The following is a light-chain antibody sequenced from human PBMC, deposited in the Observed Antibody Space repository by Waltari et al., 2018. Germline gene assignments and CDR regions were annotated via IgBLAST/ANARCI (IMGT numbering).Light chain of an antibody. CDR2: VNS. CDR1: SPTLGAGYD. J-gene: IGLJ3*02. V-gene: IGLV1-40*01. CDR3: QSYDSSLTAWV. Sequence: QSVLTQPPSVSGAPGPRVTISCTGSSPTLGAGYDLHWYQQLPGTAPKLLIFVNSNRPSGVPDRISASKSGTLASLAITGLQAEDEADYYCQSYDSSLTAWVFGGGTKLTVL.